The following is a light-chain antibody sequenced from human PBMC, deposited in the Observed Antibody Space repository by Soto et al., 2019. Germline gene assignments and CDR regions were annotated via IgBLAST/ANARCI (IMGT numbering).Light chain of an antibody. V-gene: IGLV2-14*02. CDR3: ISYTCSSRYV. Sequence: QSVLTQPAAVSGSPGQSITISCTGTISDVGGYNLVSWYQQHPGKAPKLMIYEGSKRPSGVSNRFSGSKSGNTASLTISGLQAEDEADYYCISYTCSSRYVFGTGTKVTVL. J-gene: IGLJ1*01. CDR1: ISDVGGYNL. CDR2: EGS.